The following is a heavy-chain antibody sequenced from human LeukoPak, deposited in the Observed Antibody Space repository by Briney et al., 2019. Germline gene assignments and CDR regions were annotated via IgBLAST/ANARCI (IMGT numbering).Heavy chain of an antibody. D-gene: IGHD3-16*01. Sequence: SETLSLTCTVSGGSISSSSYYWGWIRQPPGKGLEWIGSIYYSGSTYYNPSLKSRVTISVDTSKNQFSLKLSSVTAADTAVYYCAGGGGTEFDFDSWGQGTLVTVSS. CDR1: GGSISSSSYY. J-gene: IGHJ4*02. V-gene: IGHV4-39*07. CDR2: IYYSGST. CDR3: AGGGGTEFDFDS.